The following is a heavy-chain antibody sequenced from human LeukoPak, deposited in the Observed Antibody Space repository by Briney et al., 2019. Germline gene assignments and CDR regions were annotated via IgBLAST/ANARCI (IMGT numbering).Heavy chain of an antibody. V-gene: IGHV4-34*01. CDR3: AAAYYYDSSGYKFDY. CDR2: IYHSGST. D-gene: IGHD3-22*01. J-gene: IGHJ4*02. CDR1: GGSFSAYY. Sequence: PSETLSLTCVVYGGSFSAYYWSWIRQPPGKGLEWIGEIYHSGSTDYNPSLKSRVTMSVDTSKNQFSLKLSSVTAADTAVYYCAAAYYYDSSGYKFDYWGQGTLVTVAS.